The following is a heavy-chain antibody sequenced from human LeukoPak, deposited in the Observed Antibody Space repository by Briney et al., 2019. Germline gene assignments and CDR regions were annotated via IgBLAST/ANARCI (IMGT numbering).Heavy chain of an antibody. D-gene: IGHD2-2*01. CDR3: AREVVPPATGFDY. CDR1: GHTFTTYY. CDR2: INPSGGST. Sequence: ASVKVSCKASGHTFTTYYMHWVRQAPGQGLEWMGIINPSGGSTSYAQKFQGRVTLTRDMSTSTVYMELSSLRSEDTAVYYCAREVVPPATGFDYWGQGTLVTVSS. V-gene: IGHV1-46*01. J-gene: IGHJ4*02.